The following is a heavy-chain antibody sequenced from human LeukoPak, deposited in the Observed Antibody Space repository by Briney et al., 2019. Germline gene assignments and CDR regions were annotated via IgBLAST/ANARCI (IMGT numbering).Heavy chain of an antibody. CDR3: AKAREVKRGGYGSYFFDY. D-gene: IGHD5-12*01. CDR2: ISGNGGST. CDR1: GFTFSSYA. V-gene: IGHV3-23*01. Sequence: GGSLRLSCAASGFTFSSYAMSWVRQAPGKGLEWVSGISGNGGSTYYTDSVKGRFTISRDKSRNTLFLQMNTLRAEDTAVYYCAKAREVKRGGYGSYFFDYWGQGTLVTVSS. J-gene: IGHJ4*02.